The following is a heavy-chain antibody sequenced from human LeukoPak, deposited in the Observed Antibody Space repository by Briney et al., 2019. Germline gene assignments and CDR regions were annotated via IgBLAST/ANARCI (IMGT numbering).Heavy chain of an antibody. J-gene: IGHJ4*02. CDR1: GASINSGSNY. Sequence: SETLSLTCRVSGASINSGSNYWGWIRQPPGKTLEWIGSIYSSGSTYYNPSLKSRVTILVDKSKNQLSLILSSVTAADTAIYYCARDVGARLPGYWGQGTLVTVSS. CDR2: IYSSGST. D-gene: IGHD6-6*01. V-gene: IGHV4-39*07. CDR3: ARDVGARLPGY.